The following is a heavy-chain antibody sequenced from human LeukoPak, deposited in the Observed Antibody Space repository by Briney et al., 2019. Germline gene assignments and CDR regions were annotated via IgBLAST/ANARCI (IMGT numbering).Heavy chain of an antibody. CDR2: MRQDGSEK. D-gene: IGHD6-13*01. V-gene: IGHV3-7*02. CDR1: GFNFINYW. J-gene: IGHJ4*02. CDR3: VRGVGVSRFNYLDS. Sequence: PGGSLRLSCVASGFNFINYWMSWVRHAPGKGLEWAANMRQDGSEKYYADSVKGRFTISRDNSKNTLYLQMNSLRDDDTAVYYCVRGVGVSRFNYLDSWGQGTLVIVSS.